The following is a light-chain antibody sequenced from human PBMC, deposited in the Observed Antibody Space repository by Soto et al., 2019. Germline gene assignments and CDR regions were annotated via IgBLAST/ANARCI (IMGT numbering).Light chain of an antibody. J-gene: IGKJ1*01. CDR3: QQYATYSPST. Sequence: DIKLTQSPSTLSASVGDRVTITCRASQNIGTWLAWYQHRPGEGPKLLIHDASTLESGVPSRFSGGGSATEFSLTINSLESGDSGTYHCQQYATYSPSTFGQGTTVEIK. CDR2: DAS. CDR1: QNIGTW. V-gene: IGKV1-5*01.